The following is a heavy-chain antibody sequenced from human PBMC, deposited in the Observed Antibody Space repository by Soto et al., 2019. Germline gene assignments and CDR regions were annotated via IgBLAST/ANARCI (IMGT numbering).Heavy chain of an antibody. V-gene: IGHV4-30-2*03. CDR3: ARLGYYDSSGYNWFDP. Sequence: TSETLSLTCGVSGGSISSGDYSWSWIRQPPGKGLEWLGSIYHSVNTYFKPSLRSRITISVDTSKNQFSLKLSSVTAADTAVYYCARLGYYDSSGYNWFDPWGQGTLVTVSS. CDR2: IYHSVNT. D-gene: IGHD3-22*01. CDR1: GGSISSGDYS. J-gene: IGHJ5*02.